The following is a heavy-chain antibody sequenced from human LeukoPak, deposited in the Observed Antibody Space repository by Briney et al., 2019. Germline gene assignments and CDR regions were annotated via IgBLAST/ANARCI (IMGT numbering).Heavy chain of an antibody. D-gene: IGHD2-2*01. J-gene: IGHJ4*02. Sequence: GGSLRLSCAASGFTFSSYAMTWVRQAPDKRLEWVSAISGGDGSTYYADSVKGRFTISRDDSQNTLYLQMNSLSAEDTAVYYCAKVETSGGANCYALDYWGQGTLVTVSS. V-gene: IGHV3-23*01. CDR1: GFTFSSYA. CDR2: ISGGDGST. CDR3: AKVETSGGANCYALDY.